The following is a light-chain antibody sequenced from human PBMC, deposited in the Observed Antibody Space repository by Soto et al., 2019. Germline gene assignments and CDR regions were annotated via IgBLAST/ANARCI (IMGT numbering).Light chain of an antibody. CDR1: QTVSSN. J-gene: IGKJ1*01. Sequence: VIAQSPSSLSVSPDERPTLPRRASQTVSSNLAWYQQKPGQTPRLLIYGASNRATGIPDRFSGSGSGTDFTLTISRLEPEDFAVYYCQQYNNWPRTFGQGTKVDIK. CDR3: QQYNNWPRT. CDR2: GAS. V-gene: IGKV3D-15*01.